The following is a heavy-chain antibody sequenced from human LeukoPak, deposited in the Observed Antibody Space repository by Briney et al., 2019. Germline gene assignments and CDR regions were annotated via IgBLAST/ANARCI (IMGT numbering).Heavy chain of an antibody. V-gene: IGHV5-51*01. CDR2: IYPGDSDT. Sequence: GESLKISCKGFGYSFTTYWIGWVRQMPGKGLEWMGIIYPGDSDTKYSPSFRGQVTISADKSISTAHLQGSSLKASDTAMYYCARSCTSTNCYLTDAFDIWGQGTMVTVSS. J-gene: IGHJ3*02. CDR3: ARSCTSTNCYLTDAFDI. CDR1: GYSFTTYW. D-gene: IGHD2-2*01.